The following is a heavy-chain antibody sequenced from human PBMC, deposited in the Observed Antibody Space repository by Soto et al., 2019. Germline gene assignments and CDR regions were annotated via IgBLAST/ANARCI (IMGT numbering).Heavy chain of an antibody. V-gene: IGHV4-34*01. CDR3: ASGGGDYDYAVDV. CDR2: IRHSGST. Sequence: QVQLQQWGAGLLKPSETLSLNCAVYGGSFYWTWIRQPPGKGLEWIGEIRHSGSTNYNPSLKSRVSISIDRSKSQVSLTVYSVTAEDTAVYYCASGGGDYDYAVDVWCQGTTVTVSS. J-gene: IGHJ6*02. CDR1: GGSFY. D-gene: IGHD4-17*01.